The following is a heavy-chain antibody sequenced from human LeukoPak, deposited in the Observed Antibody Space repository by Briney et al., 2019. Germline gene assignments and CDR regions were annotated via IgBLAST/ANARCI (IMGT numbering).Heavy chain of an antibody. CDR2: ISGDGRIT. J-gene: IGHJ4*02. CDR3: ATKGLVSVPSRYHFDY. CDR1: GFTLSSYA. V-gene: IGHV3-23*01. Sequence: GGPLRLSCAASGFTLSSYAMSWVRQAPGKGLEWVSAISGDGRITHHADSVKGRFTISRDNSKNTLYLQMDSLRAEDTAIYYCATKGLVSVPSRYHFDYWGQGTLVTVSS. D-gene: IGHD2-2*01.